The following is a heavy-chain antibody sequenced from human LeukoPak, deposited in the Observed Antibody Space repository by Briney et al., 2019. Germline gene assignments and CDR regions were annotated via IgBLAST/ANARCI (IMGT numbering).Heavy chain of an antibody. CDR2: IYYSGST. CDR1: GGSISSSSYY. V-gene: IGHV4-39*01. CDR3: ARLGAAAAYDY. Sequence: PSETLSLTCTVSGGSISSSSYYWGWIRQPPRKGLEWIGSIYYSGSTYYNPSLKSRVTISVDTSKNQFSLRLSSVTAADTAVYYCARLGAAAAYDYWGQGTLVTVSS. D-gene: IGHD6-13*01. J-gene: IGHJ4*02.